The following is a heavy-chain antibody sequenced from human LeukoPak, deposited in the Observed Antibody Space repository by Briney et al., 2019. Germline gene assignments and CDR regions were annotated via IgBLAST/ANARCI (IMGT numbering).Heavy chain of an antibody. V-gene: IGHV4-59*01. CDR2: XYYSGST. D-gene: IGHD6-13*01. Sequence: XYYSGSTNYNPSLKSRVTISVDTSKNQFSLKLSSVTAADTAVYYCARDGAPEAADDAFDIWGQGTMVTVSS. CDR3: ARDGAPEAADDAFDI. J-gene: IGHJ3*02.